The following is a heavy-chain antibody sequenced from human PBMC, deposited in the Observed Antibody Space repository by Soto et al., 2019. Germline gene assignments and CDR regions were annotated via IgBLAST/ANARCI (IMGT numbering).Heavy chain of an antibody. CDR1: GYTFTSYD. CDR3: ARDSYYGSGSYYNVYYYYGMDV. CDR2: ISAYNGNT. Sequence: ASVKVSCKASGYTFTSYDISWVRQAPGQGLEWMGWISAYNGNTNYAQKLQGRVTMTTDTSTSTAYMELRSLRSDDTAVYYCARDSYYGSGSYYNVYYYYGMDVWGQGTTVTVSS. V-gene: IGHV1-18*01. D-gene: IGHD3-10*01. J-gene: IGHJ6*02.